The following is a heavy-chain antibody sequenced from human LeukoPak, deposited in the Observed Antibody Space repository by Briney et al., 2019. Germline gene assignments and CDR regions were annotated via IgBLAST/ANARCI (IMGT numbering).Heavy chain of an antibody. J-gene: IGHJ4*02. CDR2: IIPIFGTA. D-gene: IGHD3-3*01. CDR1: GGTFSSYA. Sequence: RAASVKVSCKASGGTFSSYAISWVRQAPGQGLEWMGGIIPIFGTANYAQKFQGRVTITTDESTSTAYMELSSLRSEDTAVYYCARLQSVDFWSGYFDYWGQGTLVTVSS. CDR3: ARLQSVDFWSGYFDY. V-gene: IGHV1-69*05.